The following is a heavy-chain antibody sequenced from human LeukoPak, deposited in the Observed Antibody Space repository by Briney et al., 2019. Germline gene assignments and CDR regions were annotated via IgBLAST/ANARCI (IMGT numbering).Heavy chain of an antibody. V-gene: IGHV4-59*01. CDR1: RGSISSES. CDR2: IHFGGST. Sequence: SETLSLTCSVSRGSISSESWTWIRQPPGKTLEWVGKIHFGGSTNYNPSLRGRVTISVDNSRKYFSLRLTSVTSADTAVYYCARGASGTFFNWGQGTLVSVSS. CDR3: ARGASGTFFN. D-gene: IGHD1-26*01. J-gene: IGHJ4*02.